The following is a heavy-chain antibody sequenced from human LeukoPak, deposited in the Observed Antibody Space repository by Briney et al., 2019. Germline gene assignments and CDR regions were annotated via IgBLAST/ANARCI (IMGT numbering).Heavy chain of an antibody. CDR1: GYTFTSYD. CDR2: MNPNSGNT. CDR3: ARDSVLTTVTPYYYYGMDV. Sequence: ASVKVSCKASGYTFTSYDINWVRQATGQGLEWMGWMNPNSGNTGYAQKFQGRVTMTRNTSISTAYMELSSLRSEDTAVYYCARDSVLTTVTPYYYYGMDVWGQGTTVTVSS. V-gene: IGHV1-8*01. D-gene: IGHD4-11*01. J-gene: IGHJ6*02.